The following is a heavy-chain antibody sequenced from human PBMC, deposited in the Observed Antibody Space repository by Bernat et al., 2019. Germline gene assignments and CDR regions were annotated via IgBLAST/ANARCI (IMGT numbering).Heavy chain of an antibody. Sequence: EVQLVESGGGLVQPGGYLRLSCAASGFRFSSHDMHWVRQTTGKGLEWVSAIDTAGDTYYPGSVKGRFTISRENAKNSLYLEMNSLRAGDTAVYFCVREQQLGGPDALDIWGHGTMVTVSS. D-gene: IGHD6-13*01. V-gene: IGHV3-13*01. CDR2: IDTAGDT. CDR3: VREQQLGGPDALDI. J-gene: IGHJ3*02. CDR1: GFRFSSHD.